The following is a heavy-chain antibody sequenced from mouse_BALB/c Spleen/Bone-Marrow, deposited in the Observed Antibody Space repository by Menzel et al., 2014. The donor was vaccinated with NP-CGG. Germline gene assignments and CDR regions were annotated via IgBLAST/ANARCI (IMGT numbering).Heavy chain of an antibody. Sequence: QVQLQQPGAELVKPGAPVKLSCKASGYTFTSYWMNWVKQRPGRGLEWIGRIDPSDSETHYNQKFKDKATLTVDKSSSTAYIQLSSLTSEDSAVYYCARALGDGYYYAMDYRRQGTSVTVTS. CDR1: GYTFTSYW. D-gene: IGHD2-3*01. CDR2: IDPSDSET. CDR3: ARALGDGYYYAMDY. J-gene: IGHJ4*01. V-gene: IGHV1-69*02.